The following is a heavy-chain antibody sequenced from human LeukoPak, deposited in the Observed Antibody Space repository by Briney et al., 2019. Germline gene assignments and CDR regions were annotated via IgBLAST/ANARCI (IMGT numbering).Heavy chain of an antibody. Sequence: PSETLSLTCAVYGGSFSGYYWSWIRQPPGKGLEWIGEINHSGSTNYNPSLKSRVTISVDTSKNQFSLKLSSVTAADTAVYYCARGGPKYIAARRSGKYNWFDPWGQGTLVTVSS. CDR2: INHSGST. V-gene: IGHV4-34*01. D-gene: IGHD6-6*01. CDR1: GGSFSGYY. J-gene: IGHJ5*02. CDR3: ARGGPKYIAARRSGKYNWFDP.